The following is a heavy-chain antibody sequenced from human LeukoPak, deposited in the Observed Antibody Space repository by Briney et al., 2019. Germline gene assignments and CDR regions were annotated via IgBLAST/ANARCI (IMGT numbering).Heavy chain of an antibody. D-gene: IGHD1-26*01. CDR1: GFTFSSYA. Sequence: GGSLRLSCAASGFTFSSYAMSWVRQAPGKGLEWVSAISGSDSGTYYAGSVKGRFTISRDNSKNTLYLQMNSLRTEDTAVYYCASEGSCRVRTYFDYWGQGTLVTVSS. V-gene: IGHV3-23*01. CDR3: ASEGSCRVRTYFDY. CDR2: ISGSDSGT. J-gene: IGHJ4*02.